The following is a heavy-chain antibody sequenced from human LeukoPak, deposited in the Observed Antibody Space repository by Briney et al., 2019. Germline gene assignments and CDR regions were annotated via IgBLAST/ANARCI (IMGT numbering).Heavy chain of an antibody. CDR3: ARGGGTYDGFDP. J-gene: IGHJ5*02. CDR1: GDSVSSNSAA. Sequence: SQTLSLTCVISGDSVSSNSAAWNWIRQSPSRGLEWLGRTYYRSKWYNDYAVSVKSRITINPDTSKNQFSLKLTSVTAADTAVYYCARGGGTYDGFDPWGQGTLVTVSS. D-gene: IGHD5-12*01. CDR2: TYYRSKWYN. V-gene: IGHV6-1*01.